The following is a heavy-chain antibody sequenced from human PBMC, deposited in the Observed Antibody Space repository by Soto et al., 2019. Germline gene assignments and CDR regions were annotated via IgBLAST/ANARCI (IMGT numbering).Heavy chain of an antibody. Sequence: QVQLQESGPGLVKPSNTLSLTSTVSGGSISPYYWSWIRQAPGKGLEWIGYIYFAGTTTYNPSLKNRVTISVDTSKNQFSLKLTSVTAADTAVYYCARLGSYFQALDSWGQGTLVTVSS. CDR2: IYFAGTT. CDR3: ARLGSYFQALDS. CDR1: GGSISPYY. D-gene: IGHD3-10*01. J-gene: IGHJ4*02. V-gene: IGHV4-59*08.